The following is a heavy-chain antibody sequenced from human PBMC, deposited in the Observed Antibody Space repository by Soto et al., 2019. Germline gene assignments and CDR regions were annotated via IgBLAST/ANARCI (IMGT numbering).Heavy chain of an antibody. D-gene: IGHD3-16*01. CDR1: GGTFSNYA. CDR3: ARAIVRTEGAHFDN. V-gene: IGHV1-69*11. CDR2: IIPMLGTS. J-gene: IGHJ4*02. Sequence: QVQLVQSGAEVKQPGSSVKVSCKASGGTFSNYAVSWVRQAPGQGLEWMGGIIPMLGTSSYAQKFRGRLTITADESTTTAYMELNTLRSDDSAVYYCARAIVRTEGAHFDNWGQGTLVTVSS.